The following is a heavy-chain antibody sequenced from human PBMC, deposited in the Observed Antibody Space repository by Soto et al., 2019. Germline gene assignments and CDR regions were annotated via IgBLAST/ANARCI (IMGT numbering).Heavy chain of an antibody. Sequence: SETLSLTCAVSGGSISSSNWWSWVRQPPGKGPEWIGEIYHSGSTNYNPSLKSRVTISVDKSKNQFSLKLSSVTAADTAVYYCARGVGTYYYDSSGYYHDYWGQGTLVTVSS. J-gene: IGHJ4*02. CDR2: IYHSGST. D-gene: IGHD3-22*01. V-gene: IGHV4-4*02. CDR3: ARGVGTYYYDSSGYYHDY. CDR1: GGSISSSNW.